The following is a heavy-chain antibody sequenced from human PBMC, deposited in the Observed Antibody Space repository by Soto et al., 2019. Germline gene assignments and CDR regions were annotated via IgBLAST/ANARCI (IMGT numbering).Heavy chain of an antibody. V-gene: IGHV3-33*01. CDR1: GFTFSSYG. J-gene: IGHJ5*02. D-gene: IGHD3-10*01. CDR3: ARDWGYYGSGSGNWFDP. Sequence: QVQLVESGGGVVQPGRSLRLSCAASGFTFSSYGMHWVRQAPGKGLEWVAVIWYDGSNKYYADSVKGRFTISRDNSKNTLYRQMNSLRAEDTAVYYCARDWGYYGSGSGNWFDPWGQGTLVTVSS. CDR2: IWYDGSNK.